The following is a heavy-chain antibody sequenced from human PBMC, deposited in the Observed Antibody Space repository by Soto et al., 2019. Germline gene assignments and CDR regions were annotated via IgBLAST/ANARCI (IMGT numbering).Heavy chain of an antibody. CDR3: AKPLDGYSGYLGVASDY. CDR1: GFTFSTYA. CDR2: ISGGGRST. J-gene: IGHJ4*02. V-gene: IGHV3-23*01. Sequence: EVQLLESGGGLVQPGGSLRLSCAASGFTFSTYAMIWVRQAPGKGLEWVSAISGGGRSTYYADSVKGRFTISRDNSKNTLYLQMNSLRADDTAVYYCAKPLDGYSGYLGVASDYWGQGTLVTVSS. D-gene: IGHD5-12*01.